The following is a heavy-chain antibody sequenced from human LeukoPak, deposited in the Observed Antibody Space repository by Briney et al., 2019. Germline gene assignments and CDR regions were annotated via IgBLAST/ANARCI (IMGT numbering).Heavy chain of an antibody. J-gene: IGHJ4*02. CDR1: GFTFSSYW. CDR3: ARTADYYDSSGYYGVNDY. CDR2: ISSSSSYI. D-gene: IGHD3-22*01. V-gene: IGHV3-21*01. Sequence: PGGSLRLSCAASGFTFSSYWMHWVRQAPGKGLEWVSSISSSSSYIYYADSVKGRFTISRDNAKNSLYLQMNSLRAEDTAVYYCARTADYYDSSGYYGVNDYWGQGTLVTVSS.